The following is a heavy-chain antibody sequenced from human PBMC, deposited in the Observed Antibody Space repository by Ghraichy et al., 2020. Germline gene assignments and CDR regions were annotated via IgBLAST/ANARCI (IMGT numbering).Heavy chain of an antibody. CDR2: INYSCGAT. Sequence: GGSLRLSCTASGFTFSGYTMGWVRQAPGTGPEWVSDINYSCGATFYAESVKGRFTISRDNSKNTLYLQMNSLRAEDSAVSYCARAGRLSLYDYCGQGPLVSVSS. J-gene: IGHJ4*02. D-gene: IGHD2-15*01. CDR1: GFTFSGYT. V-gene: IGHV3-23*01. CDR3: ARAGRLSLYDY.